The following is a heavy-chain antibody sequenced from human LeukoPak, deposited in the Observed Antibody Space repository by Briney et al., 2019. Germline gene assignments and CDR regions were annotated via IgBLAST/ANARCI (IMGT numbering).Heavy chain of an antibody. J-gene: IGHJ6*03. CDR3: ARDPYSGTYGHLYYYYMDV. CDR1: GFTFSDYN. CDR2: ITSDSRYK. Sequence: GGSLRLSCAASGFTFSDYNMNWVRQAPGKSLEWVSSITSDSRYKYYVDLVRGRFTISRDNAKNTLFLQIDSLRAEDTAVYYCARDPYSGTYGHLYYYYMDVWGKGTTVTISS. V-gene: IGHV3-21*01. D-gene: IGHD1-26*01.